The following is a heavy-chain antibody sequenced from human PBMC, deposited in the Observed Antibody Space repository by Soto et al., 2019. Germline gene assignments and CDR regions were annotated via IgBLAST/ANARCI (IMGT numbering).Heavy chain of an antibody. CDR3: TATDSDMFVEF. CDR2: IRSKTNSYAT. Sequence: PGGSLRLSCAASGFTFSCSAMHWVRQASGKGLEWVCSIRSKTNSYATAYAASVKGRFTISIYDSKNTAYLQMNSLKIEDTAVYFCTATDSDMFVEFWGQGTLVTVSS. CDR1: GFTFSCSA. V-gene: IGHV3-73*01. J-gene: IGHJ4*02. D-gene: IGHD1-26*01.